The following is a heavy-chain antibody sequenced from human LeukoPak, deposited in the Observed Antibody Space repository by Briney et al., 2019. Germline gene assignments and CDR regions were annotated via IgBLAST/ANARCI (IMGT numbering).Heavy chain of an antibody. CDR3: ARGPYSSSWGFFDY. D-gene: IGHD6-6*01. Sequence: PGGSLRLSCAASGFTFSSYSMNWVRQAPGKGLEGVSSISSSSSYIYYADSVKGRFTISRDNAKNSLYLQMNSLRAEDTAVYYCARGPYSSSWGFFDYWGQGTLVTVSS. CDR1: GFTFSSYS. J-gene: IGHJ4*02. CDR2: ISSSSSYI. V-gene: IGHV3-21*01.